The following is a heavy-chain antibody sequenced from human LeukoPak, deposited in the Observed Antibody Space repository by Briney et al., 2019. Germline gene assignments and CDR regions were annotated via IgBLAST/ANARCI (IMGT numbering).Heavy chain of an antibody. CDR3: ARSAESSIAARLGWFDP. J-gene: IGHJ5*02. Sequence: PSETLSLTCTVSGGSISSYYWSWIRQPPGKGLEWIGYIYYSGSTNYNPSLKSRVTISVDTSKNQFSLKLSSVTAADTAVYYCARSAESSIAARLGWFDPWGQGTLVTVSS. D-gene: IGHD6-6*01. CDR2: IYYSGST. V-gene: IGHV4-59*01. CDR1: GGSISSYY.